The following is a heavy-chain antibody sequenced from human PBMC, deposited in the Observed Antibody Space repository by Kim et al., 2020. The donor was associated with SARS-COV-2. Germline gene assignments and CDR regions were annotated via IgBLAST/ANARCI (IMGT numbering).Heavy chain of an antibody. D-gene: IGHD3-10*01. V-gene: IGHV3-23*01. CDR1: GFTFSSYA. CDR2: ISGSGGST. CDR3: AKASSAITMVRGAGNFDY. J-gene: IGHJ4*02. Sequence: GGSLRLSCAASGFTFSSYAMSWVRQAPGKGLEWVSAISGSGGSTYYADSVKGRFTISRDNSKNTLYLQMNSLRAEDTAVYYCAKASSAITMVRGAGNFDYWGQGTLVTVSS.